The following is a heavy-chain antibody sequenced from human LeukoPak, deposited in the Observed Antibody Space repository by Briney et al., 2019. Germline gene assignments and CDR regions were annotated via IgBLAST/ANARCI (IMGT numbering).Heavy chain of an antibody. CDR3: AKARGGSYSGIEY. V-gene: IGHV3-9*01. D-gene: IGHD1-26*01. CDR2: ISWNSDTL. Sequence: GGSLRLSCTASGFTLDDYAMHWVRQAPGKGLEWVSGISWNSDTLGYADSVKGQFTISRDNAKNSLYLQMDSLRAEDTAFYYCAKARGGSYSGIEYWGQGILVIVSS. J-gene: IGHJ4*02. CDR1: GFTLDDYA.